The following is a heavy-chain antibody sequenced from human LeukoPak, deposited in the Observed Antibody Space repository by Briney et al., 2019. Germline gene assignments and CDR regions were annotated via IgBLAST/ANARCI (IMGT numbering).Heavy chain of an antibody. D-gene: IGHD2-15*01. CDR1: GYTFTSYG. Sequence: ASVKVSCKASGYTFTSYGISWVRQAPGQGLEWMGWISAYNGNTNYAQKLQGRVTMTTDTSTSTAYMELRSLRSDDTAVYYCAREHSSAILLDAFDIWGQGTMVTVSS. CDR2: ISAYNGNT. V-gene: IGHV1-18*01. CDR3: AREHSSAILLDAFDI. J-gene: IGHJ3*02.